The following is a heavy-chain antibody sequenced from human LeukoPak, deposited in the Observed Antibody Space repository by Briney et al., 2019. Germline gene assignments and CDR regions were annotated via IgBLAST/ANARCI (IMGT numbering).Heavy chain of an antibody. CDR3: ARGVTVTTERAFDI. Sequence: ASVKVSCKASGYTFTSYAMNWVRQAPGQGLEWMGGIIPIFGTANYAQKFQGRVTITADESTSTAYMELSSLRSEDTAVYYCARGVTVTTERAFDIWGQGTMVTVSS. V-gene: IGHV1-69*13. D-gene: IGHD4-17*01. CDR1: GYTFTSYA. CDR2: IIPIFGTA. J-gene: IGHJ3*02.